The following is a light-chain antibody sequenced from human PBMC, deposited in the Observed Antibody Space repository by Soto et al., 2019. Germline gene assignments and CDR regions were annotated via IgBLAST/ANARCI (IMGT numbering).Light chain of an antibody. V-gene: IGLV2-14*01. Sequence: QSVLTQPASVSGSPGQSITISCTGTSSDIGGYNYVSWYQQHPGKVPKLMIYDVSNWPSGVSNRFSGSKSGNTASLTISGLQAEDEADYYCSSYTSSRTLLVFGEGTKLTVL. CDR3: SSYTSSRTLLV. CDR2: DVS. J-gene: IGLJ2*01. CDR1: SSDIGGYNY.